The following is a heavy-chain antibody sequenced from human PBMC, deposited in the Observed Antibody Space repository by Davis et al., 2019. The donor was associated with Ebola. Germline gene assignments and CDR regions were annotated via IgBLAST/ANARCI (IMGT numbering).Heavy chain of an antibody. CDR2: INIRGSFV. V-gene: IGHV3-21*04. J-gene: IGHJ6*02. CDR1: GFTFSGYT. Sequence: PGGSLRLSCAAPGFTFSGYTMHWVRQAPGKGLDWVSSINIRGSFVYYADSVKGRFTISRDNAKDSLYLQMNSLRAEDTAVYYCARDPRLMDVWGQGTTVIVSS. CDR3: ARDPRLMDV.